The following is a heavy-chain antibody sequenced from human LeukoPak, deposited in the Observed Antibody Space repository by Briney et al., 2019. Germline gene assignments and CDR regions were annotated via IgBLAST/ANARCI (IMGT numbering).Heavy chain of an antibody. CDR1: GFTLSSHA. CDR2: FSESSGSA. Sequence: GGSLRLSCAASGFTLSSHAMSWVRQAPGKGLEWISTFSESSGSAHYADSVKGRFTISRDISKNTLYLQMNSLRAEDTAVYYCATTVPGYPDDYFDNWGQGTLVTVSS. CDR3: ATTVPGYPDDYFDN. D-gene: IGHD6-19*01. J-gene: IGHJ4*02. V-gene: IGHV3-23*01.